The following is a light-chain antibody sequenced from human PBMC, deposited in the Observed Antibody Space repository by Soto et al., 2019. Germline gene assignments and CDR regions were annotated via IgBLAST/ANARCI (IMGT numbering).Light chain of an antibody. CDR2: EVS. CDR3: SSKRGRNSHV. Sequence: QSVLTQPPSAPGSPGQSVTISCTGTSSDVGAYNYVSWYQQHPGKAPKLMIYEVSKRPSGVPDRFSGSKSGNTASLTVSGLQTEDEADYYCSSKRGRNSHVFGTGTKLTVL. V-gene: IGLV2-8*01. J-gene: IGLJ1*01. CDR1: SSDVGAYNY.